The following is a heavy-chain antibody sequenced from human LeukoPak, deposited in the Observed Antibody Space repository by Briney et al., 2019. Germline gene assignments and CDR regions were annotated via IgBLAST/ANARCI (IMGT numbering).Heavy chain of an antibody. CDR1: GFIFNNYG. CDR2: IWSDGSNR. Sequence: GGSLRLSCAASGFIFNNYGMHWVRQAPGKGLDWVAVIWSDGSNRHYADSVKDRFTISRDDSKNTLYLQMNSLRADETAVYYCARAYCSSTSCRLDYWGQGTLVTVSS. V-gene: IGHV3-33*01. CDR3: ARAYCSSTSCRLDY. J-gene: IGHJ4*02. D-gene: IGHD2-2*01.